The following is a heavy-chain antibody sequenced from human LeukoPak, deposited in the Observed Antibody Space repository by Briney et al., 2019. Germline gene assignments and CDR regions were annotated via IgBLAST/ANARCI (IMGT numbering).Heavy chain of an antibody. D-gene: IGHD3-22*01. J-gene: IGHJ4*02. CDR3: ARASYSYDISGWVPFDY. Sequence: SETLSLTCTVSGNSISSGDYYWSWIRQPAGKGLEWIGRIYTSGSTTYNPSLKSRVTISGDTSENQFSLRLSSVTAADTAVYYCARASYSYDISGWVPFDYWGQETLVTVSS. V-gene: IGHV4-61*02. CDR2: IYTSGST. CDR1: GNSISSGDYY.